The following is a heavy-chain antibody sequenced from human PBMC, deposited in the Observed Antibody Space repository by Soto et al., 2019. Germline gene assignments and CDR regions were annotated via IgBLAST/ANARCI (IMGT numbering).Heavy chain of an antibody. CDR3: ARVRGYYYDSSYWFDP. V-gene: IGHV1-2*02. Sequence: GSVKFSCKASGYTFTDYYVHWVRQAPGQWLEWMGWIDPNGGGTKTAQKFQGRVTVTRDTSISTAYMDLSRLRSEDTAVYYCARVRGYYYDSSYWFDPWGQGTLVTVSS. J-gene: IGHJ5*02. CDR1: GYTFTDYY. D-gene: IGHD3-22*01. CDR2: IDPNGGGT.